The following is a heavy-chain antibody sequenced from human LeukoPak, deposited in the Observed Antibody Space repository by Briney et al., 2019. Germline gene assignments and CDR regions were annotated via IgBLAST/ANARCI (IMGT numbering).Heavy chain of an antibody. J-gene: IGHJ4*02. Sequence: PGGSLRLSCAASGFTFSGHWMSWVRQAPGKGLEWVANINQGGSDKYYVDSVKGRFTISRDNANNLLYLQMNSLRGEDTAVYYCTRDRSRAEDDWGRGTLVTVFS. V-gene: IGHV3-7*01. CDR2: INQGGSDK. CDR3: TRDRSRAEDD. D-gene: IGHD1-14*01. CDR1: GFTFSGHW.